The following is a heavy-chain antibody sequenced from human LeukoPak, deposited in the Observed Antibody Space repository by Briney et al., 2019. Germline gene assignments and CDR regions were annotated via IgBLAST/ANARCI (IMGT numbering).Heavy chain of an antibody. J-gene: IGHJ5*02. Sequence: GASVKVSCKASGYTFTGYYMHWVRQATGQGLEWMGWMNPNSGNTGYAQKFQGRVTMTRNTSISTAYMELSSLRSEDTAVYYCARGRSSFGPYSSGFNWFDPWGQGTLVTVSS. CDR2: MNPNSGNT. D-gene: IGHD6-19*01. V-gene: IGHV1-8*02. CDR3: ARGRSSFGPYSSGFNWFDP. CDR1: GYTFTGYY.